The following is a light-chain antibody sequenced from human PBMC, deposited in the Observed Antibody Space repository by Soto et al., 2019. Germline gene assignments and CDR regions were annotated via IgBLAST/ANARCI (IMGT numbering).Light chain of an antibody. CDR2: EVT. Sequence: QSALTQPASVSGSPGQSIAISCTGTSSDVGGYDYVSWYQQHPDKAPKLMIYEVTKRPSGVSNRFSGSTSGNTASLTISGLQPEDEADYYCSSHTRGSTRVFGSGTKLTVL. CDR1: SSDVGGYDY. CDR3: SSHTRGSTRV. J-gene: IGLJ1*01. V-gene: IGLV2-14*01.